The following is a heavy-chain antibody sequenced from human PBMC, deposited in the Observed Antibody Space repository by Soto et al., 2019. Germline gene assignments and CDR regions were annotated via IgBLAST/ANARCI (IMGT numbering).Heavy chain of an antibody. CDR3: AKVGGSSWYYFDN. Sequence: GGSLRLSCAASGFTFSSYAMSWVRQAPGKGLEWVSAICGSGGSTYYADSVKGRFTISRDNSKNTLYLQMNSLRAEDTAVYYCAKVGGSSWYYFDNWGQGTLVTVSS. V-gene: IGHV3-23*01. D-gene: IGHD6-13*01. CDR1: GFTFSSYA. J-gene: IGHJ4*02. CDR2: ICGSGGST.